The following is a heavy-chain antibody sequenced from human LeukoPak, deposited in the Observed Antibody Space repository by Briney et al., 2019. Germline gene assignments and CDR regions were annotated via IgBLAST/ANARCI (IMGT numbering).Heavy chain of an antibody. D-gene: IGHD7-27*01. CDR3: ASRKLGNDY. V-gene: IGHV4-59*02. CDR1: GFSVSDYY. Sequence: PSETLSLTCTVSGFSVSDYYWSWIRQSPGKGLEWIGYIYYTGSSSYNPSLRSRVTISADTSKNQFSLKPSSVTAADTAVYYCASRKLGNDYWGQGTLVTVSS. CDR2: IYYTGSS. J-gene: IGHJ4*01.